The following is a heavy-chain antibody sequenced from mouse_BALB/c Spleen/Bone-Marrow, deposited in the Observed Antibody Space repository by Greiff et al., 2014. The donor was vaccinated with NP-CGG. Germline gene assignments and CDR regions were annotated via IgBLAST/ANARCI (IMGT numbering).Heavy chain of an antibody. Sequence: VQLQQSGAELAKPGASVKMSCKASGYTFTSYWMHWVKQRPGQGLEWIGYINPSTGYTEYNQKFKDKATLTADKSSSTAYMQLSSLTSEDAADYCGARGRVYGYVCFAYWGQGTPVTVSA. D-gene: IGHD1-2*01. J-gene: IGHJ3*01. CDR1: GYTFTSYW. CDR3: ARGRVYGYVCFAY. CDR2: INPSTGYT. V-gene: IGHV1-7*01.